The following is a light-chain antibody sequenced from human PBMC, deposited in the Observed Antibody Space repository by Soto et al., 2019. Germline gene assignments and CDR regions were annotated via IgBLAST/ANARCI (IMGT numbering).Light chain of an antibody. CDR2: ANN. Sequence: HSVLTHPPSASGTPWHRVSISFSGSRSNIGDNTVNCYQFVAVTAPKLLIYANNQRPSGVPGRFSGSKSGTSASLDISGLQSEDETDYYCASWDDSLNGYVFGSGTKVTVL. J-gene: IGLJ1*01. V-gene: IGLV1-44*01. CDR1: RSNIGDNT. CDR3: ASWDDSLNGYV.